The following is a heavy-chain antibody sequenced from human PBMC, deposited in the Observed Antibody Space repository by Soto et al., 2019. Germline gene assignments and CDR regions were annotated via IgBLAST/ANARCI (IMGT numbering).Heavy chain of an antibody. CDR3: ARVDFSLLGSWFDP. CDR2: IYYSGST. D-gene: IGHD3-3*01. CDR1: GGSISSSSYY. V-gene: IGHV4-39*01. J-gene: IGHJ5*02. Sequence: SETLSLTCTVSGGSISSSSYYWGWIRQPPGKGLEWIGSIYYSGSTYYNPSLKSRVTISVDTSKNQFSLKLSSVTAADTAVYYCARVDFSLLGSWFDPWGQGTLVTVSS.